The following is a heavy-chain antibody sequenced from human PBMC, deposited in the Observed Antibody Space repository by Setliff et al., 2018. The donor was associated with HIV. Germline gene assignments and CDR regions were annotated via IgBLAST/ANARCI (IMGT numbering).Heavy chain of an antibody. V-gene: IGHV3-64*02. CDR1: GFAFSNYG. CDR2: ISNTGAHT. D-gene: IGHD2-15*01. J-gene: IGHJ2*01. Sequence: HPGGSLRLSCAASGFAFSNYGMHWVRQAPGKRLEYVSAISNTGAHTYYADSVKGRFTISRDNSKNRLDLQMGSLRAEDMAVYYCASNFRSGYWYFDLWGRGTLVTVSS. CDR3: ASNFRSGYWYFDL.